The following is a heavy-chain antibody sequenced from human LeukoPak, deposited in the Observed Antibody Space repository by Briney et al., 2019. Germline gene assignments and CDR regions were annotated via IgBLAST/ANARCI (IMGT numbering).Heavy chain of an antibody. D-gene: IGHD4-17*01. CDR1: GFTFSSYA. CDR2: ISGSGGST. V-gene: IGHV3-23*01. Sequence: GGSLRLSCAASGFTFSSYAMSWVRQAPGKGLEWVSAISGSGGSTYYADSVKGRFTISRDNSKNTLYLQVNSLRAEDTAVYYCANRYGDYPRDDAFDIWGQGTMVTVSS. J-gene: IGHJ3*02. CDR3: ANRYGDYPRDDAFDI.